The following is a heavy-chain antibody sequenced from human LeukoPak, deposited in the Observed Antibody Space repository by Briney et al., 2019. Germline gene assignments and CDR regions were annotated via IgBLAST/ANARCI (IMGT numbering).Heavy chain of an antibody. CDR2: ISGSGDST. D-gene: IGHD1-26*01. Sequence: GGSLRLSCAASGFTFSIYAMSWVRQAPGKGLEWVSAISGSGDSTYYADSVKGRFTISRDNSKNTLYLQMNSLRAEDTAVYYCATSGWGLRTPFDYWGQGTLVTVSS. V-gene: IGHV3-23*01. CDR1: GFTFSIYA. J-gene: IGHJ4*02. CDR3: ATSGWGLRTPFDY.